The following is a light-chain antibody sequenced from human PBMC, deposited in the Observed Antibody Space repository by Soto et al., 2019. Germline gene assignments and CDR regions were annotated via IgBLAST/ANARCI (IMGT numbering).Light chain of an antibody. J-gene: IGKJ1*01. CDR3: QQYKT. V-gene: IGKV1-5*03. CDR1: QGISSY. CDR2: KAS. Sequence: DIQMTQSPSSLSASVGDRVTITCRASQGISSYLNWYQQKPGKAPKLLIYKASSLESGVPSRFSGSGSGTEFTLTISSLQPDDFATYYCQQYKTFGQGTKVDIK.